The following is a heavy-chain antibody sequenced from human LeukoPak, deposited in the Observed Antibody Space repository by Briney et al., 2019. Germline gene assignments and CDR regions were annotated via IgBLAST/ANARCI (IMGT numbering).Heavy chain of an antibody. V-gene: IGHV4-38-2*01. CDR2: IYHSGYA. J-gene: IGHJ5*02. CDR3: ARNSSLTTLKGGWFDP. CDR1: GYSINSGYS. Sequence: SETLSLTCAVSGYSINSGYSWTWLRQRPGKGLEWIGNIYHSGYAYYNPSLKSRVTISLDASKNQFSLRLSSVTAADTAVYYCARNSSLTTLKGGWFDPWGQGTLVTVSS. D-gene: IGHD4-11*01.